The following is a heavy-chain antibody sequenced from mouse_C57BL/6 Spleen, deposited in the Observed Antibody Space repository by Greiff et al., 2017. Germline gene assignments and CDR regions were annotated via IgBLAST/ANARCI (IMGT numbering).Heavy chain of an antibody. J-gene: IGHJ4*01. CDR3: ARQSGNLYYYAMDY. D-gene: IGHD2-10*02. V-gene: IGHV1-82*01. CDR2: IYPGDGDT. Sequence: QVQLQQSGPELVKPGASVKISCKASGYAFSSSWMNWVKQRPGKGLEWIGRIYPGDGDTNYNGKFKGKATLTADKSSSTAYMQLSSLTSEDSAVYFCARQSGNLYYYAMDYWGKGTSVTVSS. CDR1: GYAFSSSW.